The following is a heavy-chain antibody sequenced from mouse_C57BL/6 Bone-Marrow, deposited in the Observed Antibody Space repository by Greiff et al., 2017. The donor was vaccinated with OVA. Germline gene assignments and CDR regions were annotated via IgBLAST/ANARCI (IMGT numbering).Heavy chain of an antibody. Sequence: EVMLVESGGGLVKPGGSLKLSCAASGFTFSSYAMSWVRQTPEKRLEWVATISDGGSYTYYPDNVKGRFTISRDNAKNNLYLQMSHLKSEDTAMYYCARGLPYSYWYFEVWGTGTTVTVSS. CDR3: ARGLPYSYWYFEV. D-gene: IGHD5-5*01. J-gene: IGHJ1*03. CDR2: ISDGGSYT. V-gene: IGHV5-4*03. CDR1: GFTFSSYA.